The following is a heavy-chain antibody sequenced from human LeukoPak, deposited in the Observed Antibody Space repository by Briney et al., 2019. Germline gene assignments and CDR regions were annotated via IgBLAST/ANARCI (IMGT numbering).Heavy chain of an antibody. CDR1: GFTFSSYA. CDR3: AKEPYSGSQLLDY. Sequence: GRSLRLSCAASGFTFSSYAMSWVRQAPGKGLEWVSAISTSGGSTYYADSVKGRFTISRDNSKNTLYLQMNSLRAEDTAVYYCAKEPYSGSQLLDYWGQGTLVTVSS. CDR2: ISTSGGST. D-gene: IGHD1-26*01. V-gene: IGHV3-23*01. J-gene: IGHJ4*02.